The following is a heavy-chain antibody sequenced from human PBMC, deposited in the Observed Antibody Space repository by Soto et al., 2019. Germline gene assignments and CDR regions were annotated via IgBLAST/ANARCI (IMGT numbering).Heavy chain of an antibody. J-gene: IGHJ4*02. CDR1: GFTFSSYG. CDR2: ISYDGSNK. V-gene: IGHV3-30*18. CDR3: AKSGTKEYQLLDFDY. D-gene: IGHD2-2*01. Sequence: GGSLRLSCAASGFTFSSYGMHWVRQAPGKGLEWVAVISYDGSNKYYADSVKGRFTISRDNSKNTLYLQMNSLRAEDTAVYYCAKSGTKEYQLLDFDYWGQGTLVTVSS.